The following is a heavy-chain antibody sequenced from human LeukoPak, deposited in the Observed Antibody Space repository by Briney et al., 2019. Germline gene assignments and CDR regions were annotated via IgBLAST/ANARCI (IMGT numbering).Heavy chain of an antibody. CDR2: INTYIGNT. CDR3: ARDDYYDSSGYYTL. J-gene: IGHJ1*01. CDR1: GYTFTSYG. V-gene: IGHV1-18*01. Sequence: HAASVKVSCKASGYTFTSYGFSWVRQAPGQGLEWMGWINTYIGNTNYAQKFQGRVTVTTDTSTSTAYMELRSLRSDDTAVYYCARDDYYDSSGYYTLWGQGTLVTVSS. D-gene: IGHD3-22*01.